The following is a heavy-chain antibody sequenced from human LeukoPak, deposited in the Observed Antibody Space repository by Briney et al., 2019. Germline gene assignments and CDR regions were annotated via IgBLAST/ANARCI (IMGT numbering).Heavy chain of an antibody. V-gene: IGHV4-4*07. CDR2: IYTSGST. Sequence: SETLSLTCTVSGGSISSYYWSWIRQPAGKGVEWIGRIYTSGSTNYNPSLKSRVTMSVGTSKNQFSLKLSSVTAADTAVYYCAREYYYDSSGYFIDGYFFDYWGQGTLVTVSS. CDR3: AREYYYDSSGYFIDGYFFDY. D-gene: IGHD3-22*01. J-gene: IGHJ4*02. CDR1: GGSISSYY.